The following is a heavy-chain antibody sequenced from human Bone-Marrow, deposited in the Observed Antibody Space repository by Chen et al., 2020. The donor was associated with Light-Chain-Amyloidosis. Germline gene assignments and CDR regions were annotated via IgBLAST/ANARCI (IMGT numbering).Heavy chain of an antibody. Sequence: EVQLVESGGGLLQRGGSLRLSCAASGFAFSSYAMSWVRQAPGKGLEWVSTISGSGGSRYYGDSVKCRLTISRDNSKNALFLQMNSLGAEDTAVYYCAKDISYDDILPGYPADAFDIWGQGTMVTVSS. CDR2: ISGSGGSR. CDR3: AKDISYDDILPGYPADAFDI. D-gene: IGHD3-9*01. CDR1: GFAFSSYA. V-gene: IGHV3-23*04. J-gene: IGHJ3*02.